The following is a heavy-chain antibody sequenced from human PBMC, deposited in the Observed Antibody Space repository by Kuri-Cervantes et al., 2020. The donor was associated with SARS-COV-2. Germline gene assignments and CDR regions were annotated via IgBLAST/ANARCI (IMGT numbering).Heavy chain of an antibody. CDR2: IKQDGSEK. J-gene: IGHJ4*02. D-gene: IGHD6-19*01. V-gene: IGHV3-7*04. CDR3: SRDQEQWLVRGAGY. Sequence: GESLKISFPSSGFTVSSYWMSWVRQAPGKGLEWVANIKQDGSEKYYVDSVKGRFTISIDNAKNSLYLQMNSLRAEDTVVYYCSRDQEQWLVRGAGYWGQGTLVTVSS. CDR1: GFTVSSYW.